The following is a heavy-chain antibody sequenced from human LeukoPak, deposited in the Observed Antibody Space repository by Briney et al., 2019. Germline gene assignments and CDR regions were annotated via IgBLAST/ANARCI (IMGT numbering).Heavy chain of an antibody. Sequence: GRSLRLSCAAAGFTVDDYAMHSVRQAPGKGLGWVSVISWNSGSIGSADSVTGRFTISSDNAKNSLYMHMNSLRAEDTALSYCAKEVTVTTANWFDPWGQGTLVTVSS. J-gene: IGHJ5*02. V-gene: IGHV3-9*01. D-gene: IGHD4-17*01. CDR2: ISWNSGSI. CDR1: GFTVDDYA. CDR3: AKEVTVTTANWFDP.